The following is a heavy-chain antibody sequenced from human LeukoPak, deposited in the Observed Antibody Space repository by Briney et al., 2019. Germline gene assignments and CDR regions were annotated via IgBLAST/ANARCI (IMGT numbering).Heavy chain of an antibody. V-gene: IGHV3-7*01. D-gene: IGHD4-17*01. CDR2: IKQDGSEK. CDR3: ARDLGYGDNETRFDY. Sequence: PGGSLTLSCAASGFTFSSQWMRWVRHPPGKGREWVANIKQDGSEKYYVDSVKGRFTIDRENAKNSLYLQMNSLRAADTAVYYCARDLGYGDNETRFDYWGQGTLVTVSS. J-gene: IGHJ4*02. CDR1: GFTFSSQW.